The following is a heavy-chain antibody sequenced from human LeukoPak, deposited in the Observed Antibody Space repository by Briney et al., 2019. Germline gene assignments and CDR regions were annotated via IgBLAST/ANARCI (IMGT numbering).Heavy chain of an antibody. J-gene: IGHJ4*02. CDR3: AREIYDSSGYYDY. Sequence: PGGSLRLXCAASGFTFSSYSMNWVRQAPGKGLEWVSYISSSSSTIYYADSVKGRFTISRDNAKNSLYLQMNSLRAEDTAVYYCAREIYDSSGYYDYWGQGTLVTVSS. D-gene: IGHD3-22*01. CDR2: ISSSSSTI. V-gene: IGHV3-48*01. CDR1: GFTFSSYS.